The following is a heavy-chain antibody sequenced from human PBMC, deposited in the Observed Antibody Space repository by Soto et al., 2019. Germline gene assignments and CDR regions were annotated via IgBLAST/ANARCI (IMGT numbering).Heavy chain of an antibody. Sequence: SVKVSCKASGFSFTGYYIHWLRQSPGQGLEWMGWINAHSGGTEYAQKFQGRVTLTRDTSIATAYLTLTSLTSDDTALYYCAKDLTRQLAYWLDPWGQGTKVTV. D-gene: IGHD6-6*01. CDR3: AKDLTRQLAYWLDP. CDR2: INAHSGGT. CDR1: GFSFTGYY. J-gene: IGHJ5*02. V-gene: IGHV1-2*02.